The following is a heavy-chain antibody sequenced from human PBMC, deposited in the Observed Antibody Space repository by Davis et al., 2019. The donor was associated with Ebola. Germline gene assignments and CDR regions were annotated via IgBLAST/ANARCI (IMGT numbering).Heavy chain of an antibody. CDR3: AKFISWRVQLWYKGYYYDMDV. D-gene: IGHD5-18*01. Sequence: GESLKISCAASGFTFSGSAMHWVRQASGKGLEWVGRIRSKANSYATAYAASVKGRFTIYRDDSKNTLYLQMNSLRAEDTAVYYCAKFISWRVQLWYKGYYYDMDVWGQGTTVTVSS. CDR2: IRSKANSYAT. J-gene: IGHJ6*02. V-gene: IGHV3-73*01. CDR1: GFTFSGSA.